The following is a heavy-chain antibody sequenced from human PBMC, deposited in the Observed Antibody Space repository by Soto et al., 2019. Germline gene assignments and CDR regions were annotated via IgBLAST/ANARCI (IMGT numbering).Heavy chain of an antibody. D-gene: IGHD3-3*02. CDR2: IYWDDDK. V-gene: IGHV2-5*02. CDR1: GFSLSTSGVG. CDR3: AHDLHFWSGYHYFDY. J-gene: IGHJ4*02. Sequence: QITLKESGPTLVKPTQTLTLTCTFSGFSLSTSGVGVGWIRQPPGKALEWLALIYWDDDKRYSPSLKSRLTITNDTSKNQVVLTMTNMDPVDTATYYCAHDLHFWSGYHYFDYCCQGTLVTVSS.